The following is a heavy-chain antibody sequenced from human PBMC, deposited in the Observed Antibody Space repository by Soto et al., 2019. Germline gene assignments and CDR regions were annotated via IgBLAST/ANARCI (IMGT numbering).Heavy chain of an antibody. Sequence: GRALILSCAASGLNFSNYRRSWVRQDPGEGLEWVSLISATGGGTSYADSVKGRFTISRDNAKNTLYLQMNSLRAEDTAVYYCARDITTYYYDSSEGGPWGQGTLVTVSS. J-gene: IGHJ5*02. D-gene: IGHD3-22*01. CDR1: GLNFSNYR. V-gene: IGHV3-74*01. CDR3: ARDITTYYYDSSEGGP. CDR2: ISATGGGT.